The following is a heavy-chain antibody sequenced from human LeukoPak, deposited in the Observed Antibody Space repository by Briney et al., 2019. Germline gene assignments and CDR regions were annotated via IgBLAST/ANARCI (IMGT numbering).Heavy chain of an antibody. CDR3: ARDGRRDGYNLHYFDY. Sequence: PSETLSLTCTVSGGSISSYYWSWIRQPPGKGLEWIGYIYYSGSTNYNPSLKSRVTISVDTSKNQFSLKLSSVTAADTAVYYCARDGRRDGYNLHYFDYWGQGTLVTVSS. CDR1: GGSISSYY. J-gene: IGHJ4*02. D-gene: IGHD5-24*01. CDR2: IYYSGST. V-gene: IGHV4-59*01.